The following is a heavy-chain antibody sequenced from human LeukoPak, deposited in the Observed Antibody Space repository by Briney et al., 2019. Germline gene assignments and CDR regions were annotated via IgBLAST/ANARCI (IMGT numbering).Heavy chain of an antibody. J-gene: IGHJ4*02. CDR2: IIPILGIA. V-gene: IGHV1-69*04. CDR1: GGTFSSYA. D-gene: IGHD2-15*01. CDR3: ASPLLICSGGSCSHYFDY. Sequence: ASVKVSCKASGGTFSSYAISWVRQAPGQGLEWMGRIIPILGIANYAQKFQGRVTITADKSTSTAYMELSSLRSEDTAVYYCASPLLICSGGSCSHYFDYWGQGTLVTVSS.